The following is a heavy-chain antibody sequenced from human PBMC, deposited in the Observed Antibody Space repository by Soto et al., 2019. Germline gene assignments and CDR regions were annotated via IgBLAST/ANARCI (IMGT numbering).Heavy chain of an antibody. D-gene: IGHD2-15*01. CDR2: ISGSGGNT. Sequence: GGSLRLSCAASGFTFSSYAMSWVRQAPGKGLEWVSAISGSGGNTYYADSVKGRFTISRDNSKNTLYFQMNSLRAEDTAVYYCSKAGLHYCSGGTCYDEWGQGTLVTVSS. J-gene: IGHJ4*02. V-gene: IGHV3-23*01. CDR3: SKAGLHYCSGGTCYDE. CDR1: GFTFSSYA.